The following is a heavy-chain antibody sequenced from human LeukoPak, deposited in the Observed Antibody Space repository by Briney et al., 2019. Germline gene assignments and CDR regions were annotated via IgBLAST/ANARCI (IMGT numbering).Heavy chain of an antibody. D-gene: IGHD4-23*01. CDR1: GFTFSTHW. CDR2: ADGGGSST. Sequence: GGSLRLSCAASGFTFSTHWMHWVRQVPGRGPVWVSRADGGGSSTSYADSVKGRFSISRDNAKSTLYLQMNGLRAEDTAVYYCARGPGSSGGAYVGNYWGHGTLVTVSS. CDR3: ARGPGSSGGAYVGNY. J-gene: IGHJ4*01. V-gene: IGHV3-74*01.